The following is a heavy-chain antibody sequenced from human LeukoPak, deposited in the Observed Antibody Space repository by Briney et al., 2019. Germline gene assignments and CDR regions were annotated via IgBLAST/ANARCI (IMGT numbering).Heavy chain of an antibody. J-gene: IGHJ4*02. CDR2: ISYDGSNK. Sequence: GRSLRLSCAASGFTFSSYGMHWVRQAPGKGLEWVAVISYDGSNKYYADSVKGRFTISRDNSKNTLYLQMNSLRAEDTAVYYCAKSQLWPTGFDYWGQGTLVIVSS. V-gene: IGHV3-30*18. D-gene: IGHD5-18*01. CDR1: GFTFSSYG. CDR3: AKSQLWPTGFDY.